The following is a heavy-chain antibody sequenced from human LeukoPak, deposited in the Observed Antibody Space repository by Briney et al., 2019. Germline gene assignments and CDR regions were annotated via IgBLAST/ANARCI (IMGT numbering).Heavy chain of an antibody. D-gene: IGHD6-13*01. CDR2: IYYSGST. CDR3: ARDRITAAGFDY. CDR1: GGSISSSSYY. J-gene: IGHJ4*02. Sequence: SSETLSLTCTVSGGSISSSSYYWGWIRQPPGKGLEWIGSIYYSGSTYYNPSLKSRVTISVDTSKNQFSLKLSSVTAADTAVYYCARDRITAAGFDYWGQGTLVTVSS. V-gene: IGHV4-39*01.